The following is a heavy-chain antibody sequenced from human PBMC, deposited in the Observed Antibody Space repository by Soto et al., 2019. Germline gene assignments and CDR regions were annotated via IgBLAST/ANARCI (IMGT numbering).Heavy chain of an antibody. V-gene: IGHV5-51*01. CDR1: GFTFTSYW. CDR2: IYPGDSDT. J-gene: IGHJ4*02. D-gene: IGHD1-26*01. CDR3: ARQVGTTWQALGYFDY. Sequence: GESLKISCKGSGFTFTSYWIAWVRQMPGKGLELMGIIYPGDSDTRYSPSFQGQVTISADKSISTAHLQWSSLKASDTAIYYCARQVGTTWQALGYFDYWGQGTPVTVS.